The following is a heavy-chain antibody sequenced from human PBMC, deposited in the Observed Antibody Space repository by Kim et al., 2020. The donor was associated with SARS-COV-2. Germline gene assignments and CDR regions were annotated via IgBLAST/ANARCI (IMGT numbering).Heavy chain of an antibody. CDR2: EN. D-gene: IGHD3-10*01. V-gene: IGHV3-7*01. CDR3: ARGGSWPFDC. J-gene: IGHJ4*02. Sequence: ENVYRDSVKGRFTIGRDNGKNSLYLQMNSLRADDTAVYHCARGGSWPFDCWGRGTLVTVSS.